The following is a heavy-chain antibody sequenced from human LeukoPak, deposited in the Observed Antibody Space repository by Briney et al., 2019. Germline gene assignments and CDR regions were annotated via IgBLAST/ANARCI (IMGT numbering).Heavy chain of an antibody. CDR1: GLTFRNYG. D-gene: IGHD1-26*01. V-gene: IGHV3-33*01. CDR2: IWYDGGNK. Sequence: GKSLRLSCAASGLTFRNYGMHWYRQAPGKGLEWVAVIWYDGGNKYYADSVKGRFAISRDNSKDTLYLQMNSLRAEDTAIYYCATDRNSGKYYDYWGQGTLVTVSS. CDR3: ATDRNSGKYYDY. J-gene: IGHJ4*02.